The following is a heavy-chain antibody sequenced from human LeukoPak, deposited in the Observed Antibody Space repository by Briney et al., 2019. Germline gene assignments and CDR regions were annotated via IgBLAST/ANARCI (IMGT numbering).Heavy chain of an antibody. J-gene: IGHJ4*02. CDR3: AKVVIAAAGTY. CDR2: INPNSGGT. D-gene: IGHD6-13*01. Sequence: ASVKVSCKASGYTFTGYYMHWVRQAPEQGLEWMGRINPNSGGTNYAQKFQGRVTMTRDTSISTAYMELSRLRSDDTAVYYCAKVVIAAAGTYWGQGTLTTVSS. V-gene: IGHV1-2*06. CDR1: GYTFTGYY.